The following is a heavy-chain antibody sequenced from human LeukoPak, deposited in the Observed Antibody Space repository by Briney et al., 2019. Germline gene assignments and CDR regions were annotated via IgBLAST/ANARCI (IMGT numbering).Heavy chain of an antibody. D-gene: IGHD2-2*01. V-gene: IGHV3-23*01. CDR1: AFTFSSYA. J-gene: IGHJ5*02. Sequence: PGGSLRLSCAASAFTFSSYAMTWVRQAPGKGLAWVSVISGSGGSTYYADSVKGRFTISRDNSKNTLYLQMNSLRAEDTALYYCAKAHCGSTSCPPDSWGQGTLVTVSS. CDR3: AKAHCGSTSCPPDS. CDR2: ISGSGGST.